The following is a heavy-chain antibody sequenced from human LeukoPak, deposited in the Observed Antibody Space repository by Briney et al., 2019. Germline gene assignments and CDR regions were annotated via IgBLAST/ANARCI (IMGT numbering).Heavy chain of an antibody. V-gene: IGHV4-4*07. CDR2: IYIRGST. CDR3: AKVATMEDYFDY. D-gene: IGHD5-12*01. J-gene: IGHJ4*02. Sequence: KPSETLSLTCTVSGGSISSYYWSWIRQPAGKGLEWIGRIYIRGSTNYNPSLKSRVTISVDTSKNQFSLKLSSVTAADTAVYYCAKVATMEDYFDYWGQGTLVTVSS. CDR1: GGSISSYY.